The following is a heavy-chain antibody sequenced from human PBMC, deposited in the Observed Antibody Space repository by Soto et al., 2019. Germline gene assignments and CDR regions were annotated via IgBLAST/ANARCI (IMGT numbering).Heavy chain of an antibody. CDR3: ARDLVQLGDGLIPTLNWFDP. Sequence: GASVKVSCKASGYTFTSYGISWVRQAPGQGLEWMGWISAYNGNTNYAQKLQGRVTMTTDTSTSTAYMELRSLRSDDTAVYYCARDLVQLGDGLIPTLNWFDPWGQGTLVTVSS. J-gene: IGHJ5*02. D-gene: IGHD6-6*01. CDR1: GYTFTSYG. CDR2: ISAYNGNT. V-gene: IGHV1-18*01.